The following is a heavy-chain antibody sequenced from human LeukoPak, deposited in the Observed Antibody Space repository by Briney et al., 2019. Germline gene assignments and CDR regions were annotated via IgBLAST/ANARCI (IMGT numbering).Heavy chain of an antibody. V-gene: IGHV1-69*02. D-gene: IGHD1-26*01. CDR1: GGTFSSYT. CDR3: SFSLGAQGAFDL. Sequence: GASVKVSCKASGGTFSSYTISLVRQAPGQGLEWMGRIIPILGIANYAQKFQGRVTITADKSTSTAYMELSSLRSEDTAVYYCSFSLGAQGAFDLWAQGPMVTVSS. J-gene: IGHJ3*01. CDR2: IIPILGIA.